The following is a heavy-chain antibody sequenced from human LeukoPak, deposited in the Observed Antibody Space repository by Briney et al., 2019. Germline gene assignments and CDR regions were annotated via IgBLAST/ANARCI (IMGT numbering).Heavy chain of an antibody. J-gene: IGHJ4*02. Sequence: SETLSLTCTVSGGSISSSTYYWGWIRQPPGKGLEWIGSIYYSGSTYYNPSLKSRVTISVDTSKNQFSLKLNSVTPEDTAVYYCARDSMVQAVAGSYYFDYWGQGTLVTVSS. CDR3: ARDSMVQAVAGSYYFDY. V-gene: IGHV4-39*07. CDR2: IYYSGST. D-gene: IGHD6-19*01. CDR1: GGSISSSTYY.